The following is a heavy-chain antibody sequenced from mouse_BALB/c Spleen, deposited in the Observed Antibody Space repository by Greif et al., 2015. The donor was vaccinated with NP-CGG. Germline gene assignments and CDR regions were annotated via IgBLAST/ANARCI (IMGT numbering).Heavy chain of an antibody. J-gene: IGHJ2*01. Sequence: VKVVESGPGLVAPSQSLSITCTVSGFSLTSYGVHWVRQPPGKGLEWLGVIWAGGSTNYNSALMSRLSISKDNSKSQVFLKMNSLQTDDTAMYYCARERSMITYYFDYCGQGTTLTVSS. V-gene: IGHV2-9*02. D-gene: IGHD2-4*01. CDR3: ARERSMITYYFDY. CDR2: IWAGGST. CDR1: GFSLTSYG.